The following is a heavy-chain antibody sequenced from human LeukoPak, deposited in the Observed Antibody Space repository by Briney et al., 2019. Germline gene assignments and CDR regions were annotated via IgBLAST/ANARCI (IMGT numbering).Heavy chain of an antibody. Sequence: SETLSLTCTVSGGSISSSSYYWGWIRQPPGKGLEWIGSIYYSGSTYYNPSLKSRVTISVDTSKNQFSLKLSSVTAADTAVYYCARAGYSYYFDYWGQGTLVTVSS. D-gene: IGHD2-15*01. CDR3: ARAGYSYYFDY. J-gene: IGHJ4*02. V-gene: IGHV4-39*01. CDR1: GGSISSSSYY. CDR2: IYYSGST.